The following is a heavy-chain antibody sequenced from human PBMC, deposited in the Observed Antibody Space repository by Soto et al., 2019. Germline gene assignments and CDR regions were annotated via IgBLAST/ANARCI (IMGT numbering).Heavy chain of an antibody. Sequence: EVHLVETGGGLIQRGGSLRLSCAASGLTVSSNYMSWVRQAPGKGLEWVSVIYSSGTTYYADSLKGRFTIPRANSKNTLYLQMNSLGVDDTAVYYCARGMAVAGFYFDYWGQGTLVTVSS. CDR3: ARGMAVAGFYFDY. CDR1: GLTVSSNY. CDR2: IYSSGTT. V-gene: IGHV3-53*02. D-gene: IGHD6-19*01. J-gene: IGHJ4*02.